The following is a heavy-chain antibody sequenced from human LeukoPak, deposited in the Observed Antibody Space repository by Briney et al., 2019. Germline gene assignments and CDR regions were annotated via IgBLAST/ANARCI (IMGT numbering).Heavy chain of an antibody. CDR3: ATDLNYDRTRSTPYYYYGMDV. CDR1: GYTLTELS. Sequence: ASVKVSSKVSGYTLTELSMHWVRQAPGKGLEWMGGFDPEDGETIYAQKFQGRVTMTEDTSTDTAYMELSSLRSEDTAVYYCATDLNYDRTRSTPYYYYGMDVWGQGTTVTVSS. V-gene: IGHV1-24*01. CDR2: FDPEDGET. D-gene: IGHD4-11*01. J-gene: IGHJ6*02.